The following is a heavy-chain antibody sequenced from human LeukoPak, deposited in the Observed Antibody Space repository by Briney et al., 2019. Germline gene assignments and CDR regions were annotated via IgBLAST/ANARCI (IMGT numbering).Heavy chain of an antibody. CDR2: ISGDGGST. Sequence: GGSLRLSCAASGFTFDDYAMHWVRQAPGKGLEWVSLISGDGGSTYYADSVKGRFTISRDNSKNFLYLQMNSLRTEDTALYYCAKAEGGYCSSTSCPEINYWGQGTLVTVSS. J-gene: IGHJ4*02. CDR3: AKAEGGYCSSTSCPEINY. D-gene: IGHD2-2*01. V-gene: IGHV3-43*02. CDR1: GFTFDDYA.